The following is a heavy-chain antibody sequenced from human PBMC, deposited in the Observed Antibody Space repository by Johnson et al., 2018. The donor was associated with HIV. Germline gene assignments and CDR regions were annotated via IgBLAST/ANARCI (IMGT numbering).Heavy chain of an antibody. V-gene: IGHV3-20*04. CDR2: INWNSEK. Sequence: VQLVESGGGVVRPGGSLRLSCAASGFTFDDYGMSWVRQAPGKGLEWVSGINWNSEKYYVDSVKGRFTISRDNAKNSLHLQMNSLRAEDTAVYFCARVRRQLVRLGAFEIWGQGTLVTVSS. D-gene: IGHD6-6*01. J-gene: IGHJ3*02. CDR3: ARVRRQLVRLGAFEI. CDR1: GFTFDDYG.